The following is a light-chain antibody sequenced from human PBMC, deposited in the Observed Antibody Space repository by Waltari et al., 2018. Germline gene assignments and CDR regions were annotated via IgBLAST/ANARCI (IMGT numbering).Light chain of an antibody. Sequence: QSVLTQPPSVSAAPGQKVTISCSGSSPNIGQDYVSWYQQPPGTAPKLFIYENNKRPSGIPDRFSGSKSGTSATLGITGLQTGDEADYYCGTWDTSLSALIFGGGTKLTVL. CDR1: SPNIGQDY. CDR2: ENN. V-gene: IGLV1-51*02. J-gene: IGLJ2*01. CDR3: GTWDTSLSALI.